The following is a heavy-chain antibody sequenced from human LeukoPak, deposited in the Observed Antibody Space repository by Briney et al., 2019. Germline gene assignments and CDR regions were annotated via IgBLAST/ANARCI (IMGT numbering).Heavy chain of an antibody. D-gene: IGHD2-15*01. J-gene: IGHJ5*02. CDR3: ARDFSNIVVVVAARRFDP. Sequence: SETLSLTCTVSGYSISSGYYWGWIRQPPGKGLEWIGSIYYSGSTYYNPSLKSRVTISVDTSKNQFSLKLSSVTAADTAVYYCARDFSNIVVVVAARRFDPWGQGTLVTVSS. CDR2: IYYSGST. V-gene: IGHV4-38-2*02. CDR1: GYSISSGYY.